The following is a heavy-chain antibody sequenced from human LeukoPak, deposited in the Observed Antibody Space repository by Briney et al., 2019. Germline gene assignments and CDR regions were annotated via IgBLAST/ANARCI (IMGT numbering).Heavy chain of an antibody. Sequence: PGGSLRLSCAASGFTFSSYSLNWVRQAPGKGLEWVSYISGSTSTIYYADSVKGRFTISRDNAKNSLYLQMNGLRAEDTAVYYCARDGAYYYDNNGHLDYWGQGTLVTVSS. D-gene: IGHD3-22*01. V-gene: IGHV3-48*01. CDR2: ISGSTSTI. J-gene: IGHJ4*02. CDR3: ARDGAYYYDNNGHLDY. CDR1: GFTFSSYS.